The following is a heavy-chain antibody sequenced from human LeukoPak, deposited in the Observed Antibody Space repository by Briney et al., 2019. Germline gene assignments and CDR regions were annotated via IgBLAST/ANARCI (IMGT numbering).Heavy chain of an antibody. D-gene: IGHD2-2*01. Sequence: GGSLRLSCAASGFTFNNYAMSWVRQAPGKGLEWVSAISASGGTTYYSDSVKGRFTISRDNSENTLFLQMNSLRAEDTAVYYCAKEPREYCSSTSCPNWFDSWGQGTLVTVSS. CDR2: ISASGGTT. V-gene: IGHV3-23*01. J-gene: IGHJ5*01. CDR3: AKEPREYCSSTSCPNWFDS. CDR1: GFTFNNYA.